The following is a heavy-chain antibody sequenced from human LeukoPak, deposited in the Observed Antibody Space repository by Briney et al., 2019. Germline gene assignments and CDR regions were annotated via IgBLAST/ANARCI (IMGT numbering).Heavy chain of an antibody. D-gene: IGHD2-2*01. CDR2: ISGSGGST. V-gene: IGHV3-23*01. CDR1: GFTFSSYA. Sequence: GGSLRLSCAASGFTFSSYAMSWVRRAPGKGLEWVSAISGSGGSTYYADSVKGRFTISRDNSKNTLYLQMNSLRAEDTAVYYCAKERCSSTSCYPDYNDYWGQGTLVTVSS. CDR3: AKERCSSTSCYPDYNDY. J-gene: IGHJ4*02.